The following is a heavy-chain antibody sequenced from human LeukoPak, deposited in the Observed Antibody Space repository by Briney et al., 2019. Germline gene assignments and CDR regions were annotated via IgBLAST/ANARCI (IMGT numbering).Heavy chain of an antibody. J-gene: IGHJ4*02. CDR2: ISHSGST. D-gene: IGHD3-10*01. CDR3: APMVRGVIIK. Sequence: PSETLSLTCAVYGGSFSGYYWSWIRQPPGKGLEWIGEISHSGSTNYNPSLKSRVTISVDTSKNQFSLKLSSVTAADTAVYYCAPMVRGVIIKWGQGTLVTVSS. V-gene: IGHV4-34*01. CDR1: GGSFSGYY.